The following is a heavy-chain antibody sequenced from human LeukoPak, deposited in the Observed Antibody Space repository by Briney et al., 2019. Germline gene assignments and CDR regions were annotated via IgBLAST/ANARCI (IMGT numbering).Heavy chain of an antibody. J-gene: IGHJ4*02. D-gene: IGHD2-2*01. CDR3: ARGRGLDIVVVPVGYYFDY. Sequence: SETLSLTCAVYGGSFSGYYWSWIRQPPGKGLEWIGEINHSGSTNYNPSLKSRATISVDTSKNQFSLKLSSVTAADTAVYYCARGRGLDIVVVPVGYYFDYWGQGTLVTVSS. V-gene: IGHV4-34*01. CDR2: INHSGST. CDR1: GGSFSGYY.